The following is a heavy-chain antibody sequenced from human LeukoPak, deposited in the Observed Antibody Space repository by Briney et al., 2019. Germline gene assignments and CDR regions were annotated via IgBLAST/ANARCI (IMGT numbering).Heavy chain of an antibody. J-gene: IGHJ4*02. CDR1: GFTFSSYA. CDR2: ISYDGSNK. V-gene: IGHV3-30*04. D-gene: IGHD1-26*01. CDR3: AREPYSGSYYD. Sequence: GGSLRLSCAASGFTFSSYAMHWVRQAPGKGLEWVAVISYDGSNKYYADSVKGRFTISRDNSKDTLYLQMNSLRAEDTAVYYCAREPYSGSYYDWGQGTLVTVSS.